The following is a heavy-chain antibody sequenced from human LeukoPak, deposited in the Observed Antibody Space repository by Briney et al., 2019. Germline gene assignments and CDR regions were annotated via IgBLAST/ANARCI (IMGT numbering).Heavy chain of an antibody. CDR2: ISSGGIT. J-gene: IGHJ6*02. V-gene: IGHV3-53*01. CDR3: ARLGRLTNYYYYYGLDV. D-gene: IGHD3-10*01. Sequence: PGGSLRLSCAASGFTVSSNYMSWVRQAPGEGLEWLSYISSGGITDYADSVKGRFTIVRDSANNSLHLHMYSLRVEDTAVYYCARLGRLTNYYYYYGLDVWGQGTTVTVSS. CDR1: GFTVSSNY.